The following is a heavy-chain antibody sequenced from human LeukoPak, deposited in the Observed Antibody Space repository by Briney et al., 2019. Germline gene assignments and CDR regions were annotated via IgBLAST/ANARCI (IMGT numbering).Heavy chain of an antibody. Sequence: GGSLRLSCAASGFTFSSYGMHWVRQAPGKGLEWVAVISYDGSNKYYADSVKCRFTISRDNSKNTLYLQMNSLGAEDTAVYYCAKDHLRYFDSNLFDYWGQGTLVTVSS. CDR2: ISYDGSNK. D-gene: IGHD3-9*01. CDR1: GFTFSSYG. V-gene: IGHV3-30*18. J-gene: IGHJ4*02. CDR3: AKDHLRYFDSNLFDY.